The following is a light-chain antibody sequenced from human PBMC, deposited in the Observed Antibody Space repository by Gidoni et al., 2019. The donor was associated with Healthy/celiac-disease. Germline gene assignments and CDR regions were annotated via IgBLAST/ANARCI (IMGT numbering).Light chain of an antibody. V-gene: IGLV2-14*03. Sequence: PGQSITISCTGTSSDVGGYNYVSWYQQHPGKAPKLMIYDVSNRPSGVSNRFSGSKSGNTASLTISGLQAEDEADYYCSSYTSSSTYVVFGGGTKLTVL. CDR3: SSYTSSSTYVV. CDR2: DVS. J-gene: IGLJ2*01. CDR1: SSDVGGYNY.